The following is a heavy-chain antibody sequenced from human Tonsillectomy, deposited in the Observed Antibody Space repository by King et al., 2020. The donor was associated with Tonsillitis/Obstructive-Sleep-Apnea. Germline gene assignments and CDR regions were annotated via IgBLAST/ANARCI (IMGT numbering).Heavy chain of an antibody. CDR1: GGSFSGYY. Sequence: VQLQQWGAGLLKPSETLSLTCAVYGGSFSGYYWSWIRQPPGKGLEWIGEINHSGSTNYNPSLKSRVTISVDTSKNQFSLKLSSVTAADTAVYYCARGSVYYDSSGYNVLDYWGQGTLVTVSS. D-gene: IGHD3-22*01. J-gene: IGHJ4*02. CDR3: ARGSVYYDSSGYNVLDY. V-gene: IGHV4-34*01. CDR2: INHSGST.